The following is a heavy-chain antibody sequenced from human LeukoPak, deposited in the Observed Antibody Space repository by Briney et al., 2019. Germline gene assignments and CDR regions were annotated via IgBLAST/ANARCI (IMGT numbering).Heavy chain of an antibody. V-gene: IGHV4-34*01. J-gene: IGHJ4*02. CDR2: INHSGST. CDR3: ARSSGYCSSTGCFDY. CDR1: GGSFSGYY. D-gene: IGHD2-2*01. Sequence: PSETLSLTCAVYGGSFSGYYWSWIRQPPGKGLEWIGEINHSGSTNYNPSLKSRVTISVDTSKNQFSLKLSSVTAADTAVYYCARSSGYCSSTGCFDYWGRGTLVTVSS.